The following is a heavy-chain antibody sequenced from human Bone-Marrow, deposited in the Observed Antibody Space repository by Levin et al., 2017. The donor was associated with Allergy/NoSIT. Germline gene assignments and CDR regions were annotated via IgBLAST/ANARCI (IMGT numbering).Heavy chain of an antibody. D-gene: IGHD6-19*01. CDR3: ARAGYAVADVIDY. CDR2: ISTSGNTI. J-gene: IGHJ4*02. CDR1: GFTFSDYY. V-gene: IGHV3-11*01. Sequence: GGSLRLSCAASGFTFSDYYMSWIRQAPGKGLEWVSYISTSGNTIYYADSVKGRFTFSRDNAKNSLYLQMNSLRAEDTAVYFCARAGYAVADVIDYWGQGTLVTVSS.